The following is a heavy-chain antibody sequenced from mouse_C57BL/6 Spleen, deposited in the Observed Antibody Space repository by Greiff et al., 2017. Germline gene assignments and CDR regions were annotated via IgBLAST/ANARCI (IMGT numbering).Heavy chain of an antibody. CDR3: AREGYGYDGDFFDY. D-gene: IGHD2-2*01. CDR1: GFTFSSYA. J-gene: IGHJ2*01. Sequence: EVMLVESGGGLVKPGGSLKLSCAASGFTFSSYAMSWVRQTPEKRLEWVATISDGGSYTYYPDNVKGRFTISRDNAKNNLYLQMSHLKSEDTAMYYCAREGYGYDGDFFDYWGQGTTLTVSS. CDR2: ISDGGSYT. V-gene: IGHV5-4*01.